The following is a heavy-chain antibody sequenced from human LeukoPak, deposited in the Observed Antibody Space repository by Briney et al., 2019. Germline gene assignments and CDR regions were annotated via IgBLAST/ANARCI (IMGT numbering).Heavy chain of an antibody. Sequence: SETLSLTCTVSGDSISSSSSYWGWIRQPPGEGLEWIGSIYYSGSTYYNTSLKSRVTISVDTSKNQFSLRLNSVTAADTAVYYCARHPPLLLWFGELLSWFDPWGQGTLVTVSS. V-gene: IGHV4-39*01. D-gene: IGHD3-10*01. CDR2: IYYSGST. J-gene: IGHJ5*02. CDR3: ARHPPLLLWFGELLSWFDP. CDR1: GDSISSSSSY.